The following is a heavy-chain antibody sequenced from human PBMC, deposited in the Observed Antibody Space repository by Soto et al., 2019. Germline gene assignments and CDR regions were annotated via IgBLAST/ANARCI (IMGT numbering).Heavy chain of an antibody. CDR3: ATSNWFDP. CDR1: GGSISSRGYY. V-gene: IGHV4-39*02. CDR2: IYYSRRT. Sequence: QLQLQESGPGLVKPSETLSLTCTVSGGSISSRGYYWGWIRQPPEKGLEWIGTIYYSRRTYYTPPLKSRVTISVATSKNHFSLKLSSVPAADTAVYYCATSNWFDPWGQGTLVTVSS. J-gene: IGHJ5*02.